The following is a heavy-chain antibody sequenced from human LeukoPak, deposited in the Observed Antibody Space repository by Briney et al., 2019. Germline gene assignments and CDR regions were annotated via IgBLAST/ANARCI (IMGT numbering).Heavy chain of an antibody. Sequence: ASVKVSCKASGHTFVSYGISWVRQAPGQGLEWMGWISGYNGKINYAQKFQGRVTMTTDTSTSTAYMELRSLRSDDTAVYYCARVGAAPGHFDYWGQGTQLTVSS. CDR2: ISGYNGKI. CDR1: GHTFVSYG. CDR3: ARVGAAPGHFDY. D-gene: IGHD6-13*01. J-gene: IGHJ4*02. V-gene: IGHV1-18*01.